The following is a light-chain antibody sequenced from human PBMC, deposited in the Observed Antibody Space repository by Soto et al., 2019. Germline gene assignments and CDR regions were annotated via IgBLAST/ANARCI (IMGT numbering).Light chain of an antibody. CDR1: NIGNKR. Sequence: SYELTQPPSVSVAPEKTATITCGGNNIGNKRVHWYRQKPGQAPVLLISYDSDRPSGIPERFSCSNSENTATLTISRVEAGDEADYYCQVWDIMTENYGFGSGTKVTVL. J-gene: IGLJ1*01. CDR2: YDS. CDR3: QVWDIMTENYG. V-gene: IGLV3-21*04.